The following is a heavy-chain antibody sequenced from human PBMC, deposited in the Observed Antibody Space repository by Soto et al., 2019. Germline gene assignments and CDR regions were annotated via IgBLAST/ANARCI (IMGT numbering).Heavy chain of an antibody. D-gene: IGHD2-2*01. CDR3: ARGPYIVVVPAYFYH. CDR1: GFSFSTHA. V-gene: IGHV3-30-3*01. CDR2: ISYDGSNK. Sequence: GGSLRLSCAASGFSFSTHAMHWVRQAPGKWLEWVAVISYDGSNKYLADSVKGRFTISRDNSKNTLFLQMNSLKPEDTAVYYCARGPYIVVVPAYFYHWGQGTLVTVSS. J-gene: IGHJ4*02.